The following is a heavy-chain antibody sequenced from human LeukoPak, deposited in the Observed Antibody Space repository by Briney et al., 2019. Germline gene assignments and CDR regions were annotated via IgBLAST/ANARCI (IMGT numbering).Heavy chain of an antibody. J-gene: IGHJ6*03. V-gene: IGHV4-59*12. CDR3: ARGGGFYYMDV. CDR2: ISYIGST. Sequence: PETLSLTCIVAGGSISSFYWSWIRQPPGKGLGWIGYISYIGSTNYNPSLKSRVTISVDTSKSNVSLKLTSVTVADTAVYYCARGGGFYYMDVWGKRTTVTVSS. CDR1: GGSISSFY.